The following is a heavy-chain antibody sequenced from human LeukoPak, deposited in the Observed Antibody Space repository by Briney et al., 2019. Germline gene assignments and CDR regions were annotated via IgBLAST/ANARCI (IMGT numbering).Heavy chain of an antibody. D-gene: IGHD5-18*01. J-gene: IGHJ4*02. CDR1: GFTFSSYA. Sequence: GSLRLSCAASGFTFSSYAMSWVRQAPGKGLEWVSAISGSGGSTYYADSVKGRLTISRDNSKNTLYLQMNSLRAEDTAVYYCAKERYSYGYGDYWGQGTLVTVSS. CDR2: ISGSGGST. CDR3: AKERYSYGYGDY. V-gene: IGHV3-23*01.